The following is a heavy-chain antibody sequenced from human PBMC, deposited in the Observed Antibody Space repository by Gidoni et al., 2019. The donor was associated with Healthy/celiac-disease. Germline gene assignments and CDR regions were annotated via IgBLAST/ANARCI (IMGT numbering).Heavy chain of an antibody. CDR1: GYRFTSYW. V-gene: IGHV5-51*01. J-gene: IGHJ6*02. CDR3: ARHSEACMDV. Sequence: DVQLVQSVAAVNKHGESLQISCKCSGYRFTSYWIGWVSQMPGKGLEWMVIIYPGESDTRYSPSFQGQVTISADKSISTAYLQWSSLKASDTAMYYCARHSEACMDVWGQGTTVTVSS. CDR2: IYPGESDT.